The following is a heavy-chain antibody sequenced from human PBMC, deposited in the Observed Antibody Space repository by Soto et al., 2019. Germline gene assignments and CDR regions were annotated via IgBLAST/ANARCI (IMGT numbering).Heavy chain of an antibody. CDR1: GGSFTYT. J-gene: IGHJ6*02. V-gene: IGHV1-69*01. D-gene: IGHD5-18*01. CDR3: ARLHSHGTYGMDV. Sequence: QMHLVQSGAEVKKPGSSVKVSCKASGGSFTYTLSWVRQAPGQGLEWMGGIIPIFGTTNYAQKFQGRVTITADESTKTAYMELSPLRSEDTAVYYCARLHSHGTYGMDVWGQGTTVTVSS. CDR2: IIPIFGTT.